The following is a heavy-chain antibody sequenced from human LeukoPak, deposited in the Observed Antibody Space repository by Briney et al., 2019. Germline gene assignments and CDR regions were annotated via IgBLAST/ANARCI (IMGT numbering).Heavy chain of an antibody. CDR1: GGSIGSNY. CDR2: INHSGST. V-gene: IGHV4-34*01. Sequence: PSETLSLTCTVSGGSIGSNYWTWIRQPPGKGLEWIGEINHSGSTNYNPSLKSRVTISVDTSKNQFSLKLSSVTAADTAVYYCARVRISDAFDIWGQGTMVTVSS. D-gene: IGHD1-14*01. J-gene: IGHJ3*02. CDR3: ARVRISDAFDI.